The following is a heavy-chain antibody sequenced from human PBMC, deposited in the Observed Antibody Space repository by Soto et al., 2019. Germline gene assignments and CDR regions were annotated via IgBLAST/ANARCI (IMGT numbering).Heavy chain of an antibody. V-gene: IGHV4-34*01. CDR1: GGSFSGYY. Sequence: SETLSLTCAVYGGSFSGYYWTWIRQPPGTGLEWIGEINHSGSTNYNPSLKSRVTISVDTSKNQFSLKLSSVTAADTAVYYCARSAYDFWSGYSFWFDPWGQGTLVTVSS. CDR2: INHSGST. CDR3: ARSAYDFWSGYSFWFDP. J-gene: IGHJ5*02. D-gene: IGHD3-3*01.